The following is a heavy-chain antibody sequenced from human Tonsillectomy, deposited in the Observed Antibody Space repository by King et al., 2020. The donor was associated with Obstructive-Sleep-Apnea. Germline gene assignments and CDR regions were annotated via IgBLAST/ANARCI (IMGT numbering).Heavy chain of an antibody. V-gene: IGHV4-4*02. Sequence: VQLQESGPGLVKPSGTLSLTCAVSGGSISSSNWWSWVRQPPGKGLEWLGKIYHSGGTNYNPSLKSRVTISVDKSKTQFSLKLSSVTAADTAVYYCARGATVTTYYYYYGMDVWGQGTTVTVSS. CDR1: GGSISSSNW. CDR3: ARGATVTTYYYYYGMDV. CDR2: IYHSGGT. D-gene: IGHD4-17*01. J-gene: IGHJ6*02.